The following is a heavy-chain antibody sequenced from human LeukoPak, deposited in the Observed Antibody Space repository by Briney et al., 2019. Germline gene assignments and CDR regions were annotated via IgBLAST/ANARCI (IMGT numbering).Heavy chain of an antibody. CDR3: ARRQRTYYYDSSGYYGGDDAFDI. J-gene: IGHJ3*02. D-gene: IGHD3-22*01. CDR2: IYYSGST. Sequence: PSETLSLTCTVPGGSISSYYWSWIRQPPGKGLEWIGYIYYSGSTNYNPSLKSRVTISVDTSKNQSSLKLSSVTAADTAVYYCARRQRTYYYDSSGYYGGDDAFDIWGQGTMVTVSS. CDR1: GGSISSYY. V-gene: IGHV4-59*08.